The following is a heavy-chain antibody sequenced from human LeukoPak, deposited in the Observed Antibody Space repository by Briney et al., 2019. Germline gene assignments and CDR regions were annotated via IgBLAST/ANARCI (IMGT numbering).Heavy chain of an antibody. J-gene: IGHJ4*02. Sequence: SETLSLTCTVSGYSISSGYYWGWIRQPPGKGLEWIGSIYHSGSTYYNPSLKSRVTISVDTSKNQFSLKLSSVTAADTAVYYCARSHQPYGGAGFDYWGQGTLVTVSS. CDR2: IYHSGST. CDR1: GYSISSGYY. V-gene: IGHV4-38-2*02. D-gene: IGHD4-17*01. CDR3: ARSHQPYGGAGFDY.